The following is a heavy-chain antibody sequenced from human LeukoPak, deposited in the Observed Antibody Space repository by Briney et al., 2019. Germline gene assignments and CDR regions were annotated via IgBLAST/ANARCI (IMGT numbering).Heavy chain of an antibody. D-gene: IGHD2-15*01. CDR3: AKLLPYCSGGTCYFWEYFDS. J-gene: IGHJ4*02. CDR1: GGSISSSTSS. V-gene: IGHV4-39*01. Sequence: SETLSLTCSVSGGSISSSTSSWGWIRQPPGKGLERNGGVYYTGDTYYVPSLKSRLTIALDTSTNQFSLNMTSLTAADTAVYYCAKLLPYCSGGTCYFWEYFDSWGQGTLVTVSS. CDR2: VYYTGDT.